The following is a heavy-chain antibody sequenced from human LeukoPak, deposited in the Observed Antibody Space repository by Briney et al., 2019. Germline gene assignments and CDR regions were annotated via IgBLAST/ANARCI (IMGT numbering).Heavy chain of an antibody. CDR2: INHSGST. CDR1: GGSFSGYY. CDR3: ASAYDSSGYYYWDRDYYYYMDV. Sequence: PSETLSLTCAVYGGSFSGYYWSWIRQPPGKGLEWIGEINHSGSTNYNPSLKSRVTLSVDTSKNQFSLKLSSVTAADTAVYYCASAYDSSGYYYWDRDYYYYMDVWGKGTTVTVSS. D-gene: IGHD3-22*01. J-gene: IGHJ6*03. V-gene: IGHV4-34*01.